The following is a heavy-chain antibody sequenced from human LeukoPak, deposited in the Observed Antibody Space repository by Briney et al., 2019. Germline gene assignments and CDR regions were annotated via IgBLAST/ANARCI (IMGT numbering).Heavy chain of an antibody. J-gene: IGHJ4*02. CDR3: AKDIGYSGYDFPFDY. CDR1: GFSLRDYS. D-gene: IGHD5-12*01. V-gene: IGHV3-21*04. CDR2: ISSSSRYT. Sequence: PGGSLRLSCAASGFSLRDYSTDWVRQAPGKGLEWVSSISSSSRYTFYVDSVKGRFTISRDNSKNTLYLQMNSLRAEDTAVYYCAKDIGYSGYDFPFDYWGQGTLVTVSS.